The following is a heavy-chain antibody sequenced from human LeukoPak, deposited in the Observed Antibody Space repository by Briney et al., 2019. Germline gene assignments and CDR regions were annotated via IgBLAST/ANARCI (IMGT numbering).Heavy chain of an antibody. V-gene: IGHV1-18*01. CDR3: ARGRDYSNYGALDY. J-gene: IGHJ4*02. D-gene: IGHD4-11*01. Sequence: SVKVSCKASGYTFTSYGISWARQAPGQGLEWMGWISAYNGYTNYAQKLQGRVTMSTDTSTSTAYMELRSLRSDDTAVYYCARGRDYSNYGALDYWGQGTLVTVSS. CDR1: GYTFTSYG. CDR2: ISAYNGYT.